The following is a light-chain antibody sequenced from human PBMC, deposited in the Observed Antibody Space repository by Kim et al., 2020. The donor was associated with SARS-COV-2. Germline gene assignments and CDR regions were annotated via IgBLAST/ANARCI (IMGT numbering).Light chain of an antibody. CDR1: QSLVHTNEITY. V-gene: IGKV2-30*02. J-gene: IGKJ2*01. Sequence: QAASISCRSSQSLVHTNEITYVKWFQKRPGQSPRRLIYQVSNRDSGVPDRFSGSGSGNDFTLKISSVEAEDVGIYFCMQGVHWPYTFGQGTKLEIK. CDR3: MQGVHWPYT. CDR2: QVS.